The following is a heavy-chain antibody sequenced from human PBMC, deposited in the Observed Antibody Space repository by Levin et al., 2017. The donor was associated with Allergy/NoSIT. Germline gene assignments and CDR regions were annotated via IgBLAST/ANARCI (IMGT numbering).Heavy chain of an antibody. D-gene: IGHD5-12*01. CDR2: INHSGST. J-gene: IGHJ6*03. CDR1: GGSFSGYY. Sequence: SCAVYGGSFSGYYWSWIRQPPGKGLEWIGEINHSGSTNYNPSLKSRVTISVDTSKNQFSLKLSSVTAADTAVYYCARALPVAIIQYYYYYYMDGWGKGTTVTVSS. V-gene: IGHV4-34*01. CDR3: ARALPVAIIQYYYYYYMDG.